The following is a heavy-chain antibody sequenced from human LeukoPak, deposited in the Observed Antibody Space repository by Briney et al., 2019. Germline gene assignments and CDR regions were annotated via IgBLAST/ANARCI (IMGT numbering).Heavy chain of an antibody. CDR2: INHSGST. D-gene: IGHD6-6*01. Sequence: TGGSLRLSCAASGFTFSSYSMNWIRQPPGKGLEWIGEINHSGSTNYNPSLKSRVTISVDTSKNQFSLKLSSVTAADTAVYYCARGLDRLAARPARGLRRGYYFDYWGQGTLVTVSS. J-gene: IGHJ4*02. CDR1: GFTFSSYS. CDR3: ARGLDRLAARPARGLRRGYYFDY. V-gene: IGHV4-34*01.